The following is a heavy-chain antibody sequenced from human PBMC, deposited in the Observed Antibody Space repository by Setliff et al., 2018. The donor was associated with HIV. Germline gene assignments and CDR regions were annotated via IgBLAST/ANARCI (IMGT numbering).Heavy chain of an antibody. V-gene: IGHV4-34*01. J-gene: IGHJ4*02. Sequence: PSETLSLTCAVYGESFSAYSWSWIRQPPGKGLEWTGSIYHSGKTYYNPSLKSRLTISGDTSKNQFSLKLSSVTAADTAVYYCARAPGAYYYDSSGYPIGIRFDYWGQGTLVTVSS. CDR3: ARAPGAYYYDSSGYPIGIRFDY. D-gene: IGHD3-22*01. CDR2: IYHSGKT. CDR1: GESFSAYS.